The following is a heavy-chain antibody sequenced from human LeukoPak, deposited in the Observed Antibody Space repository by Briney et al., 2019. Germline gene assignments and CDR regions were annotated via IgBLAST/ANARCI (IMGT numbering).Heavy chain of an antibody. J-gene: IGHJ6*02. V-gene: IGHV3-30*18. CDR3: AKDLVTGVVDGMDV. Sequence: PGGSLGLSCAVSGFTFSSYGMHWVRQAPGKGLEWVAVISNDGSNKNYVDFVKGRFSISRDNSKNTLYLQMNSLRVEDTAVYYCAKDLVTGVVDGMDVWGQGTTVTVSS. CDR1: GFTFSSYG. D-gene: IGHD2-15*01. CDR2: ISNDGSNK.